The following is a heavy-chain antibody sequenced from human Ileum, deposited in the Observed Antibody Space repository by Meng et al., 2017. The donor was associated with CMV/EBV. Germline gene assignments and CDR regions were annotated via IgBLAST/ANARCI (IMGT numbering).Heavy chain of an antibody. D-gene: IGHD6-13*01. CDR3: AKDAAAAGPFDY. V-gene: IGHV3-33*06. CDR2: IWYDGSNK. CDR1: GFTFSIYG. J-gene: IGHJ4*02. Sequence: CAASGFTFSIYGMHWVRQAPGKGLEWVAVIWYDGSNKYYADSVKGRFAISRDNSKNTLYLQMNSLRAEDTAVYYCAKDAAAAGPFDYWGQGTLVTVSS.